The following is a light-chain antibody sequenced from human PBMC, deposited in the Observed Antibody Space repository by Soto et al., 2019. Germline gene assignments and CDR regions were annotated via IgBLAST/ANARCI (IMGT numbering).Light chain of an antibody. CDR1: QSMSSY. Sequence: EIVMTQSPATLSASVGERATISCRASQSMSSYVAWYQQKPGRAPSLLIYGASTRDRGIPARFSGSGSGTEFTLTITSLQSEDFGVYYCQQYDNWPRTFGGGTKVDIK. CDR3: QQYDNWPRT. J-gene: IGKJ4*02. V-gene: IGKV3-15*01. CDR2: GAS.